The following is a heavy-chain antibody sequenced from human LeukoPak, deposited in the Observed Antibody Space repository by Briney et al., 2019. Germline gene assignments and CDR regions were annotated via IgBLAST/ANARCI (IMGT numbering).Heavy chain of an antibody. J-gene: IGHJ4*02. Sequence: ASLKVSCKASGYIFTGYYMHWVRHAPGQGLEWMGWINPNSGGTKYTQQFQGRVTMTRDTSISTAYMELSRLTSDDTAVYYCARGEGDSSSWPLNYWGEGTLVPVSS. V-gene: IGHV1-2*02. D-gene: IGHD6-13*01. CDR3: ARGEGDSSSWPLNY. CDR2: INPNSGGT. CDR1: GYIFTGYY.